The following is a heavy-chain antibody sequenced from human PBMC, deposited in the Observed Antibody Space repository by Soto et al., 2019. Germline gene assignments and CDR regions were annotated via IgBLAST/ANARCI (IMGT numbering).Heavy chain of an antibody. CDR3: AKNGQPTYYCYGMDV. J-gene: IGHJ6*02. Sequence: QCQLVQSGPEAKKPGASVKVSCKASGYTFSRYGISWVRQAPGQGLEWMGWISGYNGDTTYPQKVQGRVTMTIDTSPYTAYMELRSLTSDNTVIYYCAKNGQPTYYCYGMDVWGQGTTVTVSS. CDR1: GYTFSRYG. D-gene: IGHD2-8*01. CDR2: ISGYNGDT. V-gene: IGHV1-18*01.